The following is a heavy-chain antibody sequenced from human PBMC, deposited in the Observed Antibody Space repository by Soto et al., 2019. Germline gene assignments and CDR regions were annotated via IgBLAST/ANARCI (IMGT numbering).Heavy chain of an antibody. V-gene: IGHV4-31*03. Sequence: PSETLSLTCTVSGGSISSGGYYWSWIRQHPGKGLEWIGYIYYSGSTYYNPSLKSRVTISVDTSKNQFSLKLSSVTAADTAVYYCAREVGITPTRYYFDYWGQGTRVTVS. CDR1: GGSISSGGYY. CDR3: AREVGITPTRYYFDY. J-gene: IGHJ4*02. D-gene: IGHD1-20*01. CDR2: IYYSGST.